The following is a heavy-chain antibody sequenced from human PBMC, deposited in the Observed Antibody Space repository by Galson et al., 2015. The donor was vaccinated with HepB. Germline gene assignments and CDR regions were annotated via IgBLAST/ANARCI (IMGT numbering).Heavy chain of an antibody. D-gene: IGHD3-3*01. CDR2: ISFDGRNK. J-gene: IGHJ4*02. V-gene: IGHV3-30*04. CDR3: ARDGRFLEWLGYFDY. CDR1: GFTFSSYT. Sequence: SLRLSCAASGFTFSSYTMHWVRQAPGKGLEWVAIISFDGRNKYYADSVKGRLTISRDNSKNTLYLLMNSLRAEDTAVYYCARDGRFLEWLGYFDYWGQGTLVTVSS.